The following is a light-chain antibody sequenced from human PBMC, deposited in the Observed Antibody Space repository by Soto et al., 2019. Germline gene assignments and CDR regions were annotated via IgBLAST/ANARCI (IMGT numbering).Light chain of an antibody. CDR3: SSFTSSSTYV. CDR1: SSDVGSHNL. J-gene: IGLJ1*01. Sequence: QSALTQPASVSGSPGQSITIACTGTSSDVGSHNLVSWYQQHPGKAPKLMIYEVINRPSGVSNRFSGSKSGTTASLTISGLQAEDEADYYCSSFTSSSTYVFGSGTKLTVL. V-gene: IGLV2-14*02. CDR2: EVI.